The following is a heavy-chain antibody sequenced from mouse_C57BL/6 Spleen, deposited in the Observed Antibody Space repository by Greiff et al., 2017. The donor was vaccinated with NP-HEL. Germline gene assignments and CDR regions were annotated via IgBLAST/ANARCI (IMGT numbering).Heavy chain of an antibody. D-gene: IGHD2-4*01. CDR1: GYAFTNYL. J-gene: IGHJ4*01. CDR3: ARTYYDLSYDAMDC. V-gene: IGHV1-54*01. Sequence: VQLQESGAELVRPGTSVKVSCKASGYAFTNYLIEWVKQRPGQGLEWIGVINPGSGGTTYNEKFKGKATLTVAKSSSTAYMQRSSLTSEDSAVYCCARTYYDLSYDAMDCWGKGTSVTVSS. CDR2: INPGSGGT.